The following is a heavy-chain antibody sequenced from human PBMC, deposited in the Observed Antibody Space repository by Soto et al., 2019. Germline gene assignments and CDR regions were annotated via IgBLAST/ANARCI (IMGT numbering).Heavy chain of an antibody. D-gene: IGHD6-6*01. V-gene: IGHV3-30*18. J-gene: IGHJ6*02. CDR1: GFTFSNFG. Sequence: GGSLRLSCAASGFTFSNFGMHWVRQGPGKGLEWVAVMSYDGSNKYYADSVKGRFTISRDNSKNTLYLQIYSLRAEDAAVYYCTKEQRGSEYHYYGMDDWGQGTTVTVSS. CDR2: MSYDGSNK. CDR3: TKEQRGSEYHYYGMDD.